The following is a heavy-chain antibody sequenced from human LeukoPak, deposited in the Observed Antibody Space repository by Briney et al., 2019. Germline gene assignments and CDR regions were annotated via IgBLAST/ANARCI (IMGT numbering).Heavy chain of an antibody. D-gene: IGHD2-2*01. CDR3: AAEGPGYCSSTSCYNYYYYMDV. V-gene: IGHV3-33*01. J-gene: IGHJ6*03. CDR2: IWYDGSNK. CDR1: GYTFTSYD. Sequence: SCKASGYTFTSYDINWVRQAPGKGLGWVEVIWYDGSNKYYADSVKGRFTISRDNSKNTLYLQMTSLRAEDTAVYYCAAEGPGYCSSTSCYNYYYYMDVWGKGTTVTVSS.